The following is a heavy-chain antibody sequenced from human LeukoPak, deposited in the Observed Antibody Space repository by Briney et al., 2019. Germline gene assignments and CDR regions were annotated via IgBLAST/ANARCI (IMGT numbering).Heavy chain of an antibody. J-gene: IGHJ4*02. Sequence: KTSETLSLTCAVYGGSFSGYYWSWIRQPPGKGLEWIGEINHSGSTNYNPSLKSRVTISVDTSKNQLSLKLSSVTAADTAVYYCARGRGIQLWPRHERGVGKYYFDYWGQGTLVTVSS. CDR3: ARGRGIQLWPRHERGVGKYYFDY. CDR1: GGSFSGYY. D-gene: IGHD5-18*01. CDR2: INHSGST. V-gene: IGHV4-34*01.